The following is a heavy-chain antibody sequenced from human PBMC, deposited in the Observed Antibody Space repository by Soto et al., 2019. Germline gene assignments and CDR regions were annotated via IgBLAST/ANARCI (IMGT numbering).Heavy chain of an antibody. D-gene: IGHD4-17*01. CDR1: GDTFTSYT. Sequence: ASVKVSCKASGDTFTSYTLHWVRQAPGQRLEWMGWINSGNGNTKYAQKFQGRVTMTRDTSTNTAYMELSSLRSEDTAVYYCARDAATVTTLDYWGQGTLVTVSS. J-gene: IGHJ4*02. CDR2: INSGNGNT. CDR3: ARDAATVTTLDY. V-gene: IGHV1-3*01.